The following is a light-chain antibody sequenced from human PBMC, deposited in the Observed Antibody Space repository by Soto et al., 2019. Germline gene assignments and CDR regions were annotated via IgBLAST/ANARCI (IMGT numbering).Light chain of an antibody. CDR3: QQYHRYST. J-gene: IGKJ1*01. Sequence: DIHMTQAPSTLSASVGDRVTITCRASQSINAWLAWYQQKPGKAPKLLIYDVSTLASGVPSRFSGSASGTEFTLTISNLESDGFASYYCQQYHRYSTFGQGTKVDIK. CDR2: DVS. CDR1: QSINAW. V-gene: IGKV1-5*01.